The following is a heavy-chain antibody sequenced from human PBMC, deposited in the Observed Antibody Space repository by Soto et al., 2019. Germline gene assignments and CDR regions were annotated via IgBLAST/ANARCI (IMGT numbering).Heavy chain of an antibody. J-gene: IGHJ4*02. V-gene: IGHV4-31*03. D-gene: IGHD2-15*01. Sequence: QVQLQESGPGLVRPSQTLSLICTVSGGSINSGDSYWNWIRQHPEKGLEWIGYINYRGSTFYNPSLKSRIIIAVDTSKYQFSLKLSSVTAADTAVYYCARDAPGVAPYWGQGTLVTVSS. CDR1: GGSINSGDSY. CDR2: INYRGST. CDR3: ARDAPGVAPY.